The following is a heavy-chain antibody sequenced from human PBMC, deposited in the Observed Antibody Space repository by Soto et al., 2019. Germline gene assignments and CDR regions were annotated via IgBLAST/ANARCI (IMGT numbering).Heavy chain of an antibody. D-gene: IGHD6-13*01. Sequence: QVQLQESGPGLVKPSGTLSLTCAVSGGSISSNNWWSWVRQPPGEGLEWIGAIYHSGTTYYNPSLQSRVTISVDKSKNQFSLDLSFATAADTAVYYCARRINAAGGWFDPWGQGTLDTVSS. CDR2: IYHSGTT. CDR3: ARRINAAGGWFDP. J-gene: IGHJ5*02. V-gene: IGHV4-4*02. CDR1: GGSISSNNW.